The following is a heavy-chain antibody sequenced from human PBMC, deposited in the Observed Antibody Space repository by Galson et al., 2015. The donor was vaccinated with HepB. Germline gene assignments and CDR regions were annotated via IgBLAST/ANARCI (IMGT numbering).Heavy chain of an antibody. Sequence: SVKVSCKAPGYTFTNYALNWVRQAPGQGLEWMGWINTNTGNPTYAQGLTGRFVFSLDTSVSTAYLQINSLKAEDTVVYYCARGRDFDSWGQGTLVTVSS. CDR3: ARGRDFDS. V-gene: IGHV7-4-1*02. CDR2: INTNTGNP. J-gene: IGHJ4*02. CDR1: GYTFTNYA.